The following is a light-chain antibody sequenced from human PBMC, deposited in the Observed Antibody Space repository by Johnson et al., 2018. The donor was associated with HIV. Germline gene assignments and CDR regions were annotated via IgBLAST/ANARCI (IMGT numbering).Light chain of an antibody. V-gene: IGLV1-51*01. CDR1: SSNIGNNY. CDR2: DNN. Sequence: QSVLTQPPSVSAAPGQKVTISCSGSSSNIGNNYVSWYQQLPGTAPKLLIYDNNKRPSGIPDRFSGPKSGTSATLGITGLQTGDEADYYCGTWDISLSVGYVFGTGTKVTVL. J-gene: IGLJ1*01. CDR3: GTWDISLSVGYV.